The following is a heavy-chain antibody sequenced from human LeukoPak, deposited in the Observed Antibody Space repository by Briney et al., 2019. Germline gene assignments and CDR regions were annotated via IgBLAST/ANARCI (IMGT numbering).Heavy chain of an antibody. J-gene: IGHJ3*02. D-gene: IGHD3-9*01. Sequence: GGSLSLSCAASGFTLSSHSMDCAPHATGKGRVWVSSISSSSSYIYYADSVKGRFTISRDNAKNPLYLQMISQRAEDTAVYYCAREERPDFDIWTGYSRRPARRSAFDIWGQGTMVTVSS. CDR2: ISSSSSYI. V-gene: IGHV3-21*01. CDR1: GFTLSSHS. CDR3: AREERPDFDIWTGYSRRPARRSAFDI.